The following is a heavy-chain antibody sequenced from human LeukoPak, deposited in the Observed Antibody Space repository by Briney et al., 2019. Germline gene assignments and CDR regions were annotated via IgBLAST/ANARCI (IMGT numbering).Heavy chain of an antibody. J-gene: IGHJ4*02. CDR3: AKDLGYDGSGLDY. D-gene: IGHD3-22*01. CDR1: GFTFSSYA. V-gene: IGHV3-53*01. CDR2: IYSGGST. Sequence: GGSLRLSCAASGFTFSSYAMSWVRQAPGKGLEWVSVIYSGGSTYYADSVKGRFTISRDNSKNTLYLQMNSLRAEDTAVYYCAKDLGYDGSGLDYWGQGTLVTVSS.